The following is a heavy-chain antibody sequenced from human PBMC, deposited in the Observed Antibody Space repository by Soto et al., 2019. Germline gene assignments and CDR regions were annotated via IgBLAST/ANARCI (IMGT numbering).Heavy chain of an antibody. V-gene: IGHV4-31*03. CDR2: IYYNGIT. Sequence: QVQLQESGPGLVKPSQTLSLTCTVSRGSVSSGGYYWSWIRQHPGKGLEWIGYIYYNGITDYNPSLKSRLIISVDTSKNQFSLILSSVTAADTAVYYCARARFYGSERTFFDFWGQGTPVTVSS. CDR3: ARARFYGSERTFFDF. J-gene: IGHJ4*02. D-gene: IGHD3-10*01. CDR1: RGSVSSGGYY.